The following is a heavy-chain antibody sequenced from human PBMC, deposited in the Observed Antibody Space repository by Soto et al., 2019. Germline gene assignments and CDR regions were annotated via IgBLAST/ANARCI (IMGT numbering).Heavy chain of an antibody. J-gene: IGHJ6*02. CDR1: GDSVTSGDYY. D-gene: IGHD6-13*01. Sequence: AETLSLTCTVSGDSVTSGDYYWSWIRQPPGKGLEWIGYIYYSGNTNYSPSLKSRVAISLDTSHNQFSLKLSSVTAADTAVYYCARGPRIAAAGPVYYYYYGMDVWGQGTTVTVSS. V-gene: IGHV4-61*08. CDR2: IYYSGNT. CDR3: ARGPRIAAAGPVYYYYYGMDV.